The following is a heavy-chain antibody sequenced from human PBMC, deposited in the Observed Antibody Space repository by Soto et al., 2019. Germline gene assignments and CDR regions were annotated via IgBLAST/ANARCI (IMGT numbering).Heavy chain of an antibody. Sequence: GGSLRLSSAASGFTFRSYTMNWVRQAPGTGLEWVSGVSGRGADKFYADSVKGRFTISRDNSINLLFLQMNDLRAEDTAVYFCAVTRLYANFDYPRDGFNFWGQGTMV. J-gene: IGHJ3*01. CDR1: GFTFRSYT. D-gene: IGHD3-16*01. CDR2: VSGRGADK. CDR3: AVTRLYANFDYPRDGFNF. V-gene: IGHV3-23*01.